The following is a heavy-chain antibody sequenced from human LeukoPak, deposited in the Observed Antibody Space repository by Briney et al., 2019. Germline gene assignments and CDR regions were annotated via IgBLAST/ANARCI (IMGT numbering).Heavy chain of an antibody. J-gene: IGHJ3*01. V-gene: IGHV3-23*01. Sequence: GGSLRLSCVGSSFIFNIYAMSWVRQAPGKGAEWVSGIRASGGRTFYADFVKGRFTISRDDSKNTLYLEMNGLRVENTAVYYCEKDPKGDYVRGFEVRGQGTLVTVSS. CDR3: EKDPKGDYVRGFEV. D-gene: IGHD3-10*02. CDR2: IRASGGRT. CDR1: SFIFNIYA.